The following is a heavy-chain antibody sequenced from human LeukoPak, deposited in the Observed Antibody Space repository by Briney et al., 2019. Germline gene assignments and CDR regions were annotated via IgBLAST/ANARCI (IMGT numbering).Heavy chain of an antibody. V-gene: IGHV1-18*01. CDR1: GYTFTSYG. Sequence: ASVKVSCKASGYTFTSYGISWVRQAPGQGLEWMGWISAYNGNTNYAQKLQGRVTMTTDTSTSTAYMELRSLRSDDTAVYYCARALGEGYCSGGSRYFPAEYYFDYWGQGTLVTVSS. D-gene: IGHD2-15*01. CDR3: ARALGEGYCSGGSRYFPAEYYFDY. J-gene: IGHJ4*02. CDR2: ISAYNGNT.